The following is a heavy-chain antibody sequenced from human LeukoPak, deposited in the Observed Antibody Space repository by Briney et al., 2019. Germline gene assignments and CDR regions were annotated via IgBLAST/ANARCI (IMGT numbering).Heavy chain of an antibody. CDR1: GYTLTELS. CDR2: FDPEDGET. Sequence: ASVKVSCKVSGYTLTELSMHWVRQAPGKGLEWLGGFDPEDGETIYAQKFQGRVTMTEDTSTDTAYMELSSLRSEDTAVYYCATDPWGSGSYYSFRWGQGTLITVSS. D-gene: IGHD3-10*01. J-gene: IGHJ4*02. CDR3: ATDPWGSGSYYSFR. V-gene: IGHV1-24*01.